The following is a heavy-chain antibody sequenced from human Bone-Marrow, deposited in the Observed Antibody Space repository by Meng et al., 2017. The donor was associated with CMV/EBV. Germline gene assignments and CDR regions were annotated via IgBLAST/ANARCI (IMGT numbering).Heavy chain of an antibody. CDR3: ARGQRYHPYYYYGMDV. V-gene: IGHV4-34*01. CDR1: GGSLSGYY. CDR2: VSHRGST. D-gene: IGHD2-2*01. J-gene: IGHJ6*02. Sequence: GSLRLSCAVSGGSLSGYYWTWIRQPPGKGLEWIGEVSHRGSTNYNPSLKSRVTMSVDTSKNQFSLKLTSVTTADTALYYCARGQRYHPYYYYGMDVWGQGTTVTVSS.